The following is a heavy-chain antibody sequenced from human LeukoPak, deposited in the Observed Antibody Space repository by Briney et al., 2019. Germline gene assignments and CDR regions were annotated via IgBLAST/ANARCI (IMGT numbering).Heavy chain of an antibody. J-gene: IGHJ5*02. V-gene: IGHV4-34*01. CDR1: GGSFSGYY. CDR2: INRSGST. Sequence: PSETLSLTCAVYGGSFSGYYWSWIRQPPGKGLEWIGEINRSGSTNYNPSLKSRVTISVDTSKNQFSLKLSSVTAADTAVYYCASTRVVVVPAAMHRFDPWGQGTLVTVSS. CDR3: ASTRVVVVPAAMHRFDP. D-gene: IGHD2-2*01.